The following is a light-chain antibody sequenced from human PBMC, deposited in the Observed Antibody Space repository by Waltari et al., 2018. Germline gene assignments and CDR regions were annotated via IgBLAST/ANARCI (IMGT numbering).Light chain of an antibody. J-gene: IGKJ3*01. Sequence: DVQMTQSPSSLSASVGATVTITCRASQSISIYLNWYQHKPGKAPKVLIYAASSLQSGVPSRFSGSGSGTDFTLTITSLQPEDSATYSCQQSFNTPFTFGPGTKVEIK. CDR3: QQSFNTPFT. CDR1: QSISIY. V-gene: IGKV1-39*01. CDR2: AAS.